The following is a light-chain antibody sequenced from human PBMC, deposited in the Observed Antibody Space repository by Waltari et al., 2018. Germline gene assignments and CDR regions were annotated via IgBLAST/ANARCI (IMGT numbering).Light chain of an antibody. CDR1: SSNIGSTT. V-gene: IGLV1-44*01. CDR2: NDN. J-gene: IGLJ3*02. Sequence: QSVLTQSPSASGTPGQRVTISCSGSSSNIGSTTVNWYQQLPGTAPNLLIYNDNRRPSGVPERFAGSKSGTSASLAISGLQSEDEADYYCAAWDASLNGWVFGGGTTLTVL. CDR3: AAWDASLNGWV.